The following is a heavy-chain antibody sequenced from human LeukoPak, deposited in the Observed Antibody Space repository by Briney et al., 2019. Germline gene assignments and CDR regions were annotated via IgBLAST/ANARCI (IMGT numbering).Heavy chain of an antibody. CDR1: GFTFSSYA. D-gene: IGHD6-13*01. Sequence: XRSLRLSYAASGFTFSSYAMHWVRQAPGKGLEWVAVISHDGSNKYYADSVKGRFTISRDNSKNTLYLQMNSLRAEDTAVYYCARAPLAAPYYYYMDVWGKGTTVTVS. V-gene: IGHV3-30*01. CDR2: ISHDGSNK. CDR3: ARAPLAAPYYYYMDV. J-gene: IGHJ6*03.